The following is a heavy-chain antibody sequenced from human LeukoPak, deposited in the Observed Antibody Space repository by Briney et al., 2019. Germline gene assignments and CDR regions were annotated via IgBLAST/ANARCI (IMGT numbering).Heavy chain of an antibody. CDR1: GFTFSSYA. V-gene: IGHV3-30-3*01. CDR2: ISYDGSNK. Sequence: PGRSLRLSCAASGFTFSSYAMHWVRQAPGKGLEWVAVISYDGSNKYYADSVKGRFTISRDDSKNTLYLQMNSLKTEDTAVYYCTTGKVRESWGQGTLVTVSS. CDR3: TTGKVRES. D-gene: IGHD3-10*01. J-gene: IGHJ4*02.